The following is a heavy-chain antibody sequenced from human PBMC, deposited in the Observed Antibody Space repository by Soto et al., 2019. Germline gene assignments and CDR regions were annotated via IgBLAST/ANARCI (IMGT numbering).Heavy chain of an antibody. Sequence: QVQLVQSGAEVMKPGSSVRVSCKASGDTFSGHAISWVRQAPAQGLEWLGVITPILGTANYAPNFQGRVTIHPAGSATTAFWALSSLKSEATAVYYCARILLEPEGANVPRMLGLDVWGPGTTVTVSS. CDR2: ITPILGTA. V-gene: IGHV1-69*01. D-gene: IGHD1-26*01. J-gene: IGHJ6*02. CDR3: ARILLEPEGANVPRMLGLDV. CDR1: GDTFSGHA.